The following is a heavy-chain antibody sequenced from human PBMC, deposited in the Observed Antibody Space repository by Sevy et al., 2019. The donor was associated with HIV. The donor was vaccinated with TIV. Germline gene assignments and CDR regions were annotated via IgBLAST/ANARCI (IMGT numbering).Heavy chain of an antibody. V-gene: IGHV3-53*01. D-gene: IGHD3-10*01. Sequence: GGSLRLSCAASGFTVNSDYMSWVRQAPGKGLEWVSVVYSGGTTYYADSVKGRFTISRDNSKNILYLQMNSLRAEDTAVRFCARHISFGELGSWFDPWGQGTLVTVSS. J-gene: IGHJ5*02. CDR3: ARHISFGELGSWFDP. CDR2: VYSGGTT. CDR1: GFTVNSDY.